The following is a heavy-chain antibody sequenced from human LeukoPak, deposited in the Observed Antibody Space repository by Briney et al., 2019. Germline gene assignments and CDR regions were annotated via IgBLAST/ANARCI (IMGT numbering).Heavy chain of an antibody. Sequence: GGSLRLSCAASGFTFSSYEMNWVRQAPGKGLEWVSYISSSGSTIYYADSVKGRFTISRDNAKNSLYLQMSSLRAEDTAVYYCARDPWEPTNYFDYWGQGTLVTVSS. D-gene: IGHD1-26*01. CDR1: GFTFSSYE. J-gene: IGHJ4*02. CDR2: ISSSGSTI. V-gene: IGHV3-48*03. CDR3: ARDPWEPTNYFDY.